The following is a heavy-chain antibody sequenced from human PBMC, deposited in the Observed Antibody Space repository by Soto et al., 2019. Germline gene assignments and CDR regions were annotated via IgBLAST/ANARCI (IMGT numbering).Heavy chain of an antibody. J-gene: IGHJ6*02. CDR1: GFTFSSYW. CDR3: AREHKAMVGRYYYGMDV. D-gene: IGHD5-18*01. CDR2: IKQDGSEK. V-gene: IGHV3-7*01. Sequence: PGGSLRLSCAASGFTFSSYWMSWVRQAPGKGLEWVANIKQDGSEKYYVDSVKGRFTISRDNAKNSLYLQMNSLRAEDTAVYYCAREHKAMVGRYYYGMDVWGQGPTVPVSS.